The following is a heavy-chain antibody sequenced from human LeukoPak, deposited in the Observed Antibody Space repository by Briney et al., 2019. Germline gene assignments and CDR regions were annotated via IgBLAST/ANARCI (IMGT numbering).Heavy chain of an antibody. CDR1: GYTLTELS. CDR2: FDPEDGET. J-gene: IGHJ4*02. V-gene: IGHV1-24*01. Sequence: ASVKVSCKVSGYTLTELSMHWVRQAPGKGLEWMGGFDPEDGETIYAQKFQGRVTMTEDTSTDTAYMELSSLRSEDTAVYYCATVDDFWSGFRKTTNFDYWGQGTLVTVSS. CDR3: ATVDDFWSGFRKTTNFDY. D-gene: IGHD3-3*01.